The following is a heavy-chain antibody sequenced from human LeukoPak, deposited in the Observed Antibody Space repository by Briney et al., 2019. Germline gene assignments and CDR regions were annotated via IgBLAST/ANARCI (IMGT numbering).Heavy chain of an antibody. D-gene: IGHD3-3*01. CDR2: IYYSGST. Sequence: PSETLSLTCTVSGGSISSYYWSWLRQPPGKGLEWIGYIYYSGSTNYNPSLKSRVAISVDTSKNQFSLKLSSVTAADTAVYYCARDGHEGEWLVWGQGTLVTVSS. V-gene: IGHV4-59*01. J-gene: IGHJ4*02. CDR3: ARDGHEGEWLV. CDR1: GGSISSYY.